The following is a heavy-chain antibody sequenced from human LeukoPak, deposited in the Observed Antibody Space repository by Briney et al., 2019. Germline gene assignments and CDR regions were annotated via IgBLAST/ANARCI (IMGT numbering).Heavy chain of an antibody. CDR1: GHTLTELS. J-gene: IGHJ4*02. Sequence: AAVKVSSKVSGHTLTELSMHWVRQAPEKGVEWRGGFEPKDGETIYAHKYQGRVTMTEGTSTVTAYMELSSLRSEDTAVYYCATDQHIAVAWAGKLNWGQGTLVSVSS. CDR3: ATDQHIAVAWAGKLN. D-gene: IGHD6-19*01. V-gene: IGHV1-24*01. CDR2: FEPKDGET.